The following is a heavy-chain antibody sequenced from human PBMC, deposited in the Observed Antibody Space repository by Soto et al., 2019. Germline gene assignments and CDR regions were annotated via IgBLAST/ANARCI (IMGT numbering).Heavy chain of an antibody. D-gene: IGHD3-3*01. V-gene: IGHV1-69*14. CDR1: GGTFSRYA. CDR2: IIPMYGTP. CDR3: AKGDGGLRDNWTYYYYGFDV. Sequence: QVQLVQSGAEVKKPGSSVKVSCKASGGTFSRYAFSWVRQAPGQGPEWMGGIIPMYGTPNYAQKFQGRVTIIADRSTNTVYMELSSLRSEDTAVYYCAKGDGGLRDNWTYYYYGFDVWGQGTPVTVSS. J-gene: IGHJ6*02.